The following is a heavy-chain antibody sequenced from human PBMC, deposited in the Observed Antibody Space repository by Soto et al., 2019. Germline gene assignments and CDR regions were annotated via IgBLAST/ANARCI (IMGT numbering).Heavy chain of an antibody. V-gene: IGHV5-51*01. D-gene: IGHD1-1*01. CDR2: FWPADSDN. CDR3: ARALNWNGDY. J-gene: IGHJ4*02. Sequence: PGESLKIPCKGSGNRFPSYWIGRVRQMPGKGLGWIGNFWPADSDNRYSPSFQGQVTISADKSINTAYLQWSSLKASDTAMYYGARALNWNGDYWGQGTLVTVSS. CDR1: GNRFPSYW.